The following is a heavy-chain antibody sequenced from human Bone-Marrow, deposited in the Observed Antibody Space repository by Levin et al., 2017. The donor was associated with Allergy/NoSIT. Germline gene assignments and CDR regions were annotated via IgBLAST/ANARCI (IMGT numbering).Heavy chain of an antibody. CDR2: IMWDSSRM. CDR3: VKDRTSVDNWNYEGPIES. Sequence: AGGSLRLSCEASGFIFKDFAMHWVRQVPGKGLEWVSGIMWDSSRMDYADSVKGRFIISRDNAKKSLYLEMNGLRVDDTALYYCVKDRTSVDNWNYEGPIESWGQGTLVTVSS. V-gene: IGHV3-9*01. CDR1: GFIFKDFA. D-gene: IGHD1-7*01. J-gene: IGHJ4*02.